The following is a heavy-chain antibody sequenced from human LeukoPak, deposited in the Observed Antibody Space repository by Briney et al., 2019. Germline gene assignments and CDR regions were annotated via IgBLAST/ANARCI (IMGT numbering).Heavy chain of an antibody. J-gene: IGHJ4*02. Sequence: GGSLRLSCAASGFTFGTYAMSWARQAPGKGLEWVSAISGSGDPTYYADSVQGRFTISRDNSKNTLYLQMDSLRAEDTAVYYCAKDRSDTTMVYNFDYWGQGTLVTVSS. D-gene: IGHD4/OR15-4a*01. CDR3: AKDRSDTTMVYNFDY. CDR2: ISGSGDPT. V-gene: IGHV3-23*01. CDR1: GFTFGTYA.